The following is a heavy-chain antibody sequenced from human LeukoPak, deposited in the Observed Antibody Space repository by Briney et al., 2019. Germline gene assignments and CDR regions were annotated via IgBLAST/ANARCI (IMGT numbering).Heavy chain of an antibody. J-gene: IGHJ4*02. CDR1: GFTFSSYA. CDR2: ISSSGGST. D-gene: IGHD2-2*01. V-gene: IGHV3-23*01. Sequence: PGGSLGLSCAASGFTFSSYAMSWVRQAPGEGLEWVSLISSSGGSTFYADSVKGRFTISRDNSKNTLYLQMNSLRAEDTAVYYCAKHPAYCGSASCYPYFDYWGQGTLVTVSS. CDR3: AKHPAYCGSASCYPYFDY.